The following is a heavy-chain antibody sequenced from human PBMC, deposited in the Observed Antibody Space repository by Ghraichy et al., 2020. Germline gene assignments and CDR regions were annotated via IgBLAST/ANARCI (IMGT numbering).Heavy chain of an antibody. D-gene: IGHD3-3*01. CDR2: IYYSGST. V-gene: IGHV4-59*01. J-gene: IGHJ5*02. CDR1: GGSISSYY. CDR3: ARNDFWSGYFPLDP. Sequence: GSLRLSCTVSGGSISSYYWSWIRQPPGKGLEWIGYIYYSGSTNYNPSLKSRVTISVDTSKNQFSLKLSSVTAADTAVYYCARNDFWSGYFPLDPWGQGTLVTVSS.